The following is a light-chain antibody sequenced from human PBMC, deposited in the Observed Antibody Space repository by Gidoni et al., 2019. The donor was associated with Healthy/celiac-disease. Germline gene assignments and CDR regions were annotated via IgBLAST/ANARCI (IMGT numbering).Light chain of an antibody. V-gene: IGKV1-39*01. CDR3: QQIYSTLLFS. CDR1: QSISSY. Sequence: DIQMTQSPSSLSASVGDRVTITCRASQSISSYLNWYQQKPGKDPKLLIYAASSLQSGVPSRFSGSGSGTDFTLTISSLQPEDFATYYCQQIYSTLLFSFGPGTKVDIK. CDR2: AAS. J-gene: IGKJ3*01.